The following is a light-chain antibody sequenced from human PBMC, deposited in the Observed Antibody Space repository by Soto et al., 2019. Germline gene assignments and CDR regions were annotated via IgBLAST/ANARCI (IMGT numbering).Light chain of an antibody. CDR3: GTWDYSLTAYV. V-gene: IGLV1-51*01. J-gene: IGLJ1*01. CDR1: SSNIGESY. CDR2: DDT. Sequence: QSVLTQPPSVSAAPGQKVTISCSGSSSNIGESYVSWYQQLPGTAPKLLIYDDTKRPSGIPDRFSGSKSGTSATLGITGLQTGDEADYYCGTWDYSLTAYVFGPGTKLTVL.